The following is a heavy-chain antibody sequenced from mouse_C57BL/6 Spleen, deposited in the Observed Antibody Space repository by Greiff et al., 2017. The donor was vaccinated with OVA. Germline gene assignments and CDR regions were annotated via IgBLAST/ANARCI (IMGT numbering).Heavy chain of an antibody. J-gene: IGHJ3*01. CDR2: INPGSGGT. CDR3: AEEGLGRGDGNYVFAY. D-gene: IGHD2-1*01. Sequence: QVQLQQSGAELVRPGTSVKVSCKASGYAFTNYLIEWVKQRPGQGLEWIGAINPGSGGTYYNEKFKGKATLTADKSSSTAYMQLSSLTSEDSAVYFCAEEGLGRGDGNYVFAYWGQGTLVTVSA. CDR1: GYAFTNYL. V-gene: IGHV1-54*01.